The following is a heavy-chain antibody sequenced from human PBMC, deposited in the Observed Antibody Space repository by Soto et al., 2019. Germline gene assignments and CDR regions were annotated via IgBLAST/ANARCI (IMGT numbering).Heavy chain of an antibody. J-gene: IGHJ4*02. D-gene: IGHD2-2*01. Sequence: QITLKESGPTLVKPTQTLTLTCTFSGFSLSTSGVGVGWIRQPPGKALEWLALIYWDDDKRYSPSLKSRLTITKDTSKKHVVLSLPTMYPVNTPTFYCAHSDIVVVPDPYYCDFWGQGTLVTVSS. CDR3: AHSDIVVVPDPYYCDF. CDR2: IYWDDDK. CDR1: GFSLSTSGVG. V-gene: IGHV2-5*02.